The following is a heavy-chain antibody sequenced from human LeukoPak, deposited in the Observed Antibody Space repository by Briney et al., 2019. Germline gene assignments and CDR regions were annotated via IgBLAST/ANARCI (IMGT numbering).Heavy chain of an antibody. J-gene: IGHJ4*02. CDR2: VRGDGSLT. V-gene: IGHV3-23*01. D-gene: IGHD6-13*01. CDR1: GFAFSSDA. CDR3: AKGRFSSSTFDY. Sequence: GGSLRLSCAGSGFAFSSDAMSWVRQAPGRGLEFVSLVRGDGSLTEYADSVKGRFSISRDNSKNTLYLQMNSLRAEDTAVYYCAKGRFSSSTFDYWGQGTLVTVSS.